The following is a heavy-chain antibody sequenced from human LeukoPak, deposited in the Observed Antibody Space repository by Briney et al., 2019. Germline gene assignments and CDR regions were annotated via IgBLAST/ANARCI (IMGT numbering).Heavy chain of an antibody. CDR3: AGKTYYDFRSGSDAFDI. CDR1: GYTFTSYD. D-gene: IGHD3-3*01. Sequence: ASVKVSCKASGYTFTSYDINWVRQATGQGLEWMGWMNPNSGNTGYAQKFQGRVTMARNTSISTAYMELSSLRSEDTAVYYCAGKTYYDFRSGSDAFDIWGQGTMVTVSS. CDR2: MNPNSGNT. J-gene: IGHJ3*02. V-gene: IGHV1-8*01.